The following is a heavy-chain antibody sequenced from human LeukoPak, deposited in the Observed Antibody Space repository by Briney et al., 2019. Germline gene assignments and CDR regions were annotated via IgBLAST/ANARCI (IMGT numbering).Heavy chain of an antibody. CDR1: GFSFTSYA. Sequence: GGSLRLSCSASGFSFTSYAMNWVRQAPGKGLEWVSSITTGSSYIYYADSVRGRFSVSRDNAKNSLYLEMNSLRAEDTAVYYCARAEATTARSYYYYYMDVWGKGTTVTVSS. J-gene: IGHJ6*03. V-gene: IGHV3-21*06. CDR3: ARAEATTARSYYYYYMDV. CDR2: ITTGSSYI. D-gene: IGHD1-1*01.